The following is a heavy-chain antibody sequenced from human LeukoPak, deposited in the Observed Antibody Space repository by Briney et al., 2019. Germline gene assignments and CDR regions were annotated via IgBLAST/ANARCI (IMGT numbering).Heavy chain of an antibody. CDR3: ARVRGSYLRPQSVREWVEGAFDI. J-gene: IGHJ3*02. CDR1: GFTFSNYP. D-gene: IGHD1-26*01. V-gene: IGHV3-30*04. CDR2: ISYDGSNN. Sequence: GGSLRLSCAASGFTFSNYPMHWVRQAPGKGLEWVAVISYDGSNNYYADSVKGRFTISRDNSKNTMYMQMHTLRAEDTAVYYCARVRGSYLRPQSVREWVEGAFDIWGQGTMVTVSS.